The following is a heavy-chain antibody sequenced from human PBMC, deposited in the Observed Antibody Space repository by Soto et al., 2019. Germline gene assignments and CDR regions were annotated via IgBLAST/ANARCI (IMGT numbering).Heavy chain of an antibody. CDR2: IGTAGDT. V-gene: IGHV3-13*01. CDR1: GFTFSSYD. CDR3: ARVPANYGMDV. J-gene: IGHJ6*02. Sequence: VGSLRLSCAASGFTFSSYDMHWVRQATGKGLEWVSAIGTAGDTYYPGSVKGRFTISRENAKNSLYLQMNSLRAGDTAVYYCARVPANYGMDVWGQGTTVTVSS. D-gene: IGHD2-2*01.